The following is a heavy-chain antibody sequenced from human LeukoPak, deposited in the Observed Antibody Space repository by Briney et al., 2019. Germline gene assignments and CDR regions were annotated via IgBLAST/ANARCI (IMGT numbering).Heavy chain of an antibody. J-gene: IGHJ4*02. D-gene: IGHD6-6*01. CDR2: IHPGDSDT. CDR1: GYSFTSYW. Sequence: GESLKISCKGSGYSFTSYWIGWVRQMPGKGLEWMGIIHPGDSDTRYSPSFQGQVTISADKSISTAYLQWSSLKASDTAMYYCARHPDRPYSSSPFDYWGQGTLVTVSS. CDR3: ARHPDRPYSSSPFDY. V-gene: IGHV5-51*01.